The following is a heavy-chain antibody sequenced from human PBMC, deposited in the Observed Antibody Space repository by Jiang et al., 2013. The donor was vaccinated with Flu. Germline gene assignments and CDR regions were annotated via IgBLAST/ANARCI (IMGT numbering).Heavy chain of an antibody. J-gene: IGHJ3*02. CDR3: AREPREGLYYESSGHYGDAFDI. D-gene: IGHD3-22*01. V-gene: IGHV1-3*01. CDR1: GYTFTRYA. CDR2: INAGKGNT. Sequence: AEVKKPGASVKVSCKASGYTFTRYAIRLGSRQAPGQRLEWMGWINAGKGNTKYSQKFQGRVTITRDTSASTAYMELSSLRSEDTAVYYCAREPREGLYYESSGHYGDAFDIWGQGTMVTVSS.